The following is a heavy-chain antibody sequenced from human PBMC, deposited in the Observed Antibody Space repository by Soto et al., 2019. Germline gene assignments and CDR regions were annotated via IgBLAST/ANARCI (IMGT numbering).Heavy chain of an antibody. Sequence: ASVKVSCKASGYTFTSYGISWVRQAPGQGLEWMGWISAYNGNTNYAQKLQGRVTMTPDTSTSTAYMELGSLRSDDTAVYYCARVDRNYDFWSGYQYNNWFDPWGQGTLVTVSS. D-gene: IGHD3-3*01. CDR1: GYTFTSYG. CDR3: ARVDRNYDFWSGYQYNNWFDP. J-gene: IGHJ5*02. V-gene: IGHV1-18*01. CDR2: ISAYNGNT.